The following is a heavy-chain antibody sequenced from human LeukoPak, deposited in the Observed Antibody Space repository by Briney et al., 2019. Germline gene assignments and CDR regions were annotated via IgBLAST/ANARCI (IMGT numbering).Heavy chain of an antibody. D-gene: IGHD2-8*01. CDR2: ISNDGNNK. Sequence: GGSLRLSCAASGFIFSSYDMYWVRQAPGKGLEWVAVISNDGNNKQYADTVKGRFTISRDNSKNTLYLQMNSLRADDTAVYHCAKDGLMRFFDYWGQGTLVTVSS. CDR1: GFIFSSYD. CDR3: AKDGLMRFFDY. J-gene: IGHJ4*02. V-gene: IGHV3-30*18.